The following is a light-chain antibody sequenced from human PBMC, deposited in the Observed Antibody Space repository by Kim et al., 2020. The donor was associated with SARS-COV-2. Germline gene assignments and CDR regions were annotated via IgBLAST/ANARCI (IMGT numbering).Light chain of an antibody. Sequence: GTTIITSSTRSGGNIASNYVQWSQHRPGGAPAIVIYEDDHSPSGVPDRFSGSIDSSSNSASLTISGLKTEDEADYYCQSSRLFGGGTQLTVL. CDR1: GGNIASNY. J-gene: IGLJ2*01. CDR2: EDD. V-gene: IGLV6-57*03. CDR3: QSSRL.